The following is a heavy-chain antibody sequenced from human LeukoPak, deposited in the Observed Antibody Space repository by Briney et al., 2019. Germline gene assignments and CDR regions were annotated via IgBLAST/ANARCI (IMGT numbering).Heavy chain of an antibody. J-gene: IGHJ6*03. V-gene: IGHV3-21*01. CDR1: GFTFSSYS. CDR2: ISSSSSYI. D-gene: IGHD3-3*01. Sequence: GGSLRLSCAASGFTFSSYSMNWVRQAPGKGLEWVSSISSSSSYIYYADSVKGRFTISRDNAKNSLYLQMNSLRAEDTAVYYCARDYQYYDFWSGYYDYYYYMDVWGKGTTVTVSS. CDR3: ARDYQYYDFWSGYYDYYYYMDV.